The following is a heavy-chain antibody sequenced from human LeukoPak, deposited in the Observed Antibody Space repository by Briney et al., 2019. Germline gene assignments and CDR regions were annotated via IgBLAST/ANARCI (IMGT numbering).Heavy chain of an antibody. D-gene: IGHD1-26*01. J-gene: IGHJ4*02. V-gene: IGHV4-34*01. CDR1: GGSFSGYY. CDR2: INHSGST. Sequence: SETLSLTCAVYGGSFSGYYWSWIRQPPGKGLEWIGEINHSGSTNYNPSLKSRVTISVDTSKNQFSLKLSSVTAADAAVYYWARGSVGANFDYWGQGTLVTVSS. CDR3: ARGSVGANFDY.